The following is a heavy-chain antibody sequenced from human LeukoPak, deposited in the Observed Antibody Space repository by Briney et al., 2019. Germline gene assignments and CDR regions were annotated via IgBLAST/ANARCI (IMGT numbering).Heavy chain of an antibody. D-gene: IGHD3-3*01. CDR3: ARQFLEWLYAFDI. CDR2: IIPIFGTA. V-gene: IGHV1-69*13. CDR1: GYTFTSYY. Sequence: GASVKVSCKASGYTFTSYYMHWVRQAPGQGLEWMGGIIPIFGTANYAQKFQGRVTITADESTSTAYMELSSLRSEDTAVYYCARQFLEWLYAFDIWGQGTMVTVSS. J-gene: IGHJ3*02.